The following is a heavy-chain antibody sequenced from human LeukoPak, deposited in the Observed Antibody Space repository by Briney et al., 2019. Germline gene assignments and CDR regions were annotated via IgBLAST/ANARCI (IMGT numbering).Heavy chain of an antibody. CDR3: ARPKTETGYDAFDI. J-gene: IGHJ3*02. D-gene: IGHD2-15*01. CDR1: GYSYNSYW. Sequence: GESLKISCKGSGYSYNSYWIGWVRQMPGKGLEWMGIIYLADSDARYSPSFQGQVSFSADRSINTPYLQWSSLRASDTAMYYCARPKTETGYDAFDIWGQGTMVTVSS. V-gene: IGHV5-51*01. CDR2: IYLADSDA.